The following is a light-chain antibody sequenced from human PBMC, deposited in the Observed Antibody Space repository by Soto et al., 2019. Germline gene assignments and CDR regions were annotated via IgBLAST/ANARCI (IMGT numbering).Light chain of an antibody. V-gene: IGKV3-20*01. Sequence: EIVLTQSPGTLSLSPGERATLSCRASQSVSSSYLAWYQQKPGQAPRLLIYGASSRATGIPDRFSGSGSGPDFTLTISRLEPEDFAVYYCQQYGISPRTFGQGTKVEIK. CDR1: QSVSSSY. J-gene: IGKJ1*01. CDR2: GAS. CDR3: QQYGISPRT.